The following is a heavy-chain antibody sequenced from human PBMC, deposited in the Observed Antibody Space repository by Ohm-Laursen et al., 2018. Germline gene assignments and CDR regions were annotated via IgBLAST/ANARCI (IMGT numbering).Heavy chain of an antibody. Sequence: ASVKVSCKASGYTFTSYYMHWVRQAPGQGLEWMGIINPSGGSTSYAQKFQGRVTMTRDTSISTAFMELSSLKSDDTALYFCAVVDTALTQYFDYWGQGTLVTVSS. CDR1: GYTFTSYY. J-gene: IGHJ4*02. CDR2: INPSGGST. CDR3: AVVDTALTQYFDY. D-gene: IGHD5-18*01. V-gene: IGHV1-46*01.